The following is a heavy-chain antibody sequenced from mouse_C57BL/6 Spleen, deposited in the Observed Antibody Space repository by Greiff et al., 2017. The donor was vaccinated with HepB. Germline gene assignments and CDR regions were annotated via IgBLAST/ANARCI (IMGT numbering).Heavy chain of an antibody. CDR1: GYTFTSYW. V-gene: IGHV1-69*01. D-gene: IGHD2-12*01. J-gene: IGHJ2*01. CDR3: ARGRAYYSFDY. Sequence: VQLQQPGAELVMPGASVKLSCKASGYTFTSYWMHWVKQRPGQGLEWMGEIDPSDSYTNYNQKFKGKSTLTVDKSSSTAYMQLSSLTSEDSAVYYCARGRAYYSFDYWGQGTTLTVSS. CDR2: IDPSDSYT.